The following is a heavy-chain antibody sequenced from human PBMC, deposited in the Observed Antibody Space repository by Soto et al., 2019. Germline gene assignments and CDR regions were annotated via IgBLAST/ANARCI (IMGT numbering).Heavy chain of an antibody. CDR1: DTSFSGYY. V-gene: IGHV4-34*12. CDR2: IFHGGST. D-gene: IGHD3-22*01. Sequence: SETLSLTCAVYDTSFSGYYWSWIRQPPGKGLEWIGEIFHGGSTDYSPSLKSRVTISVDTSKNQFSLELSSVTAADTTVYYCARPHYDSNTFYSFFDYWGQGTLVTVSS. J-gene: IGHJ4*02. CDR3: ARPHYDSNTFYSFFDY.